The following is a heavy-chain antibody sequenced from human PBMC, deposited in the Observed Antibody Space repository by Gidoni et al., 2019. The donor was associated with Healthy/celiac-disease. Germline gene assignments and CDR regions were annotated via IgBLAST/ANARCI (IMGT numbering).Heavy chain of an antibody. CDR2: IVTSGST. CDR1: RGPISCGSYY. CDR3: ARGWDGSGSQLFDY. D-gene: IGHD3-10*01. Sequence: QVQMQESGPGLVKPSQTLPLTRPVSRGPISCGSYYWSWIRQPAGKGLEWIGRIVTSGSTNSNPSLKSRVTISVDTSKTQFSLKLSSVTAADPAVYYCARGWDGSGSQLFDYWGQGTLVTVSS. J-gene: IGHJ4*02. V-gene: IGHV4-61*02.